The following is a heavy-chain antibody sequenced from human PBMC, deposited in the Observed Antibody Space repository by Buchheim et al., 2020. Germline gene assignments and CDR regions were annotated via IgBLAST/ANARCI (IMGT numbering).Heavy chain of an antibody. J-gene: IGHJ4*02. CDR2: ISSDGSNK. CDR3: ANDASVGGSPQDFDY. D-gene: IGHD3-10*01. CDR1: GFTFSSYG. V-gene: IGHV3-30*18. Sequence: QVQLVESGGGVVQPGRSLRLSCAASGFTFSSYGMHWVRQAPGKGLEWVAVISSDGSNKYYADSVKGRFTISRDNSKNTLYLQMNSLRAEDTAVYYCANDASVGGSPQDFDYWGQGTL.